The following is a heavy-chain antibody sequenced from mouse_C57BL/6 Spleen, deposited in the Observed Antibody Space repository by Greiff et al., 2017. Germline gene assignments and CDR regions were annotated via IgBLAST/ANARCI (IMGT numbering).Heavy chain of an antibody. V-gene: IGHV2-9*01. J-gene: IGHJ3*01. CDR1: GFSLTSYG. CDR3: AAQATGTCGFAY. CDR2: IWGGGST. Sequence: VQLQQSGPGLAAPSQRLSITCTVSGFSLTSYGVDWVRQPPGKGLEWLGVIWGGGSTNYNSALMSRLSISKDNSKRQVFVKIDSLQTDDTAIYYSAAQATGTCGFAYWGQGTLVTVSA. D-gene: IGHD4-1*02.